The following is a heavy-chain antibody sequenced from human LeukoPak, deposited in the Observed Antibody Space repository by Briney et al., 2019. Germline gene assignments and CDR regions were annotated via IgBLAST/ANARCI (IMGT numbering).Heavy chain of an antibody. CDR3: ARRTLYGNDAFDI. CDR1: GGSISSFY. V-gene: IGHV4-59*01. J-gene: IGHJ3*02. CDR2: IYDSGNT. Sequence: SETLSLTCSVSGGSISSFYWSWIRQPPGKGLEWIGYIYDSGNTNYNSSLKSRVAMSADTSKNQFSLKLSSVTAADTAVYYCARRTLYGNDAFDIWGQGTMVTVSS. D-gene: IGHD3-10*01.